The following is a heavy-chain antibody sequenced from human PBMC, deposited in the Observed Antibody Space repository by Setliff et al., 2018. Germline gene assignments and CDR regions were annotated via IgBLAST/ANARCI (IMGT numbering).Heavy chain of an antibody. CDR2: IYYSGST. Sequence: PSETLSLTCTVSGGSISSSSYYWGWIRQPPGKGLEWIGSIYYSGSTYYNPSLKSRVTISVDTSKNQFSLKLSSVTAADTAVYYCARIHLLLWFGELLSGWFDPWGQGTLVTVS. J-gene: IGHJ5*02. CDR3: ARIHLLLWFGELLSGWFDP. CDR1: GGSISSSSYY. V-gene: IGHV4-39*07. D-gene: IGHD3-10*01.